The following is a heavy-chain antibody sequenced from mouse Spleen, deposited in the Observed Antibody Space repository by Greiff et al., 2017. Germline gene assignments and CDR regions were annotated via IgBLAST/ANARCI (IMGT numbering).Heavy chain of an antibody. CDR3: ARDISVGYFDY. D-gene: IGHD1-3*01. CDR2: ISDGGSYT. J-gene: IGHJ2*01. V-gene: IGHV5-4*01. Sequence: DVMLVESGGGLVKPGGSLKLSCAASGFTFSSYAMSWVRQTPEKRLEWVATISDGGSYTYYPDNVKGRFTISRDNAKNNLYLQMSHLKSEDTAMYYCARDISVGYFDYWGQGTTLTVSS. CDR1: GFTFSSYA.